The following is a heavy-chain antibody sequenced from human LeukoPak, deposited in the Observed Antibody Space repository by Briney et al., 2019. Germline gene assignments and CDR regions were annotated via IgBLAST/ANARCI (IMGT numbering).Heavy chain of an antibody. CDR3: TRAQWRAFDS. CDR1: GDSVSSTGAA. J-gene: IGHJ4*02. CDR2: TYYRSKWYS. Sequence: SSQTLSLTCAISGDSVSSTGAAWNWIRQSPSRGLEWLGRTYYRSKWYSDYAISLNGRITINLDTSKNHFSLQLNSVTPEDTAIYFCTRAQWRAFDSWGQGTLVTVSS. V-gene: IGHV6-1*01. D-gene: IGHD2-8*01.